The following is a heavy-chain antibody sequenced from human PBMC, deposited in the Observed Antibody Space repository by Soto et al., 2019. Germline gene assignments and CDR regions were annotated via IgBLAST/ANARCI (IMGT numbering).Heavy chain of an antibody. D-gene: IGHD3-3*01. Sequence: SETLSLICTVCGGCVSSDIYVLSWIRKPPGKGLEWIGYIYYTGSTNHNPSLKSRVTMSLDTSKNQFSLNLNSVAAADTAVYYCARVLRVAHVHFDYWGRGTLVTVSS. CDR2: IYYTGST. J-gene: IGHJ4*02. CDR3: ARVLRVAHVHFDY. V-gene: IGHV4-61*01. CDR1: GGCVSSDIYV.